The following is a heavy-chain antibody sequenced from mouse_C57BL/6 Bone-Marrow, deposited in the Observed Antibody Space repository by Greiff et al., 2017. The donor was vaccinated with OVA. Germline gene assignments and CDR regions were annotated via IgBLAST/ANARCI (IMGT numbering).Heavy chain of an antibody. CDR1: GFTFSDYG. Sequence: DVKLQESGGGLVQPGGSLKLSCAASGFTFSDYGMAWVRQAPRKGPEWVAFISNLAYSIYYADTVTGRFTISRENAKNTLYLEMSSLRSEDTAMYYCARHGDGYYVRAMDYWGQGTSVTVSS. CDR2: ISNLAYSI. CDR3: ARHGDGYYVRAMDY. D-gene: IGHD2-3*01. V-gene: IGHV5-15*01. J-gene: IGHJ4*01.